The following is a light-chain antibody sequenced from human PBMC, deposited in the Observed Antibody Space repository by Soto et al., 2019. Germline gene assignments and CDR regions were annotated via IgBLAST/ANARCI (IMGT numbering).Light chain of an antibody. J-gene: IGLJ2*01. CDR3: SSYTSSSFVV. V-gene: IGLV1-40*01. CDR2: GIT. Sequence: QSVLTQPPSVSGAPGQRVTISCTGSGSNPGAGFDVHWYQHLPGTAPKLLIYGITNRPSGVPDRFSGSKSGTSASLAITGLQFEDEADYYCSSYTSSSFVVFGGGTKVTVL. CDR1: GSNPGAGFD.